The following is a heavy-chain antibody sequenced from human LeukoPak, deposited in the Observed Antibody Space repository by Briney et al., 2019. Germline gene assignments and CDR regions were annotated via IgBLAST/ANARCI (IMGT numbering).Heavy chain of an antibody. Sequence: ASVKVSYKASGYTFTNYYMHWLRQAPGQGLEWMGIISPGDGGATYAQNFQGRVTRTRYTSTSTVYMELSSLRSVDTAVYYCARVGDSSGWFFDYWGQGTLVTVSS. CDR1: GYTFTNYY. D-gene: IGHD6-19*01. CDR3: ARVGDSSGWFFDY. V-gene: IGHV1-46*01. CDR2: ISPGDGGA. J-gene: IGHJ4*02.